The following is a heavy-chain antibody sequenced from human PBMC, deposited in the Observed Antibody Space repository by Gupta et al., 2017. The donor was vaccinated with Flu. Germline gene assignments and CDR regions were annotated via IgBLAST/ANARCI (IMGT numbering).Heavy chain of an antibody. V-gene: IGHV3-74*01. D-gene: IGHD3-10*01. CDR3: AREGLRFSVNTDAFDI. J-gene: IGHJ3*02. CDR2: ISGDENSI. Sequence: ISGDENSISYSDSVEGRFTISRDNTKNTVYLQMNSLRAEDTAVYYCAREGLRFSVNTDAFDIWCQGTIVTVSS.